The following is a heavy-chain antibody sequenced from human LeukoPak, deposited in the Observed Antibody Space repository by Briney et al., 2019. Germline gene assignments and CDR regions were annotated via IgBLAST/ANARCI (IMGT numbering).Heavy chain of an antibody. Sequence: ASVKVSCKASGYTFTGYYMHWVRQAPGQGLEWMGWINPNSGGANYAQKFQGRVTMTRDTSISTAYMELSRLRSDDTAVYYCARVKTMIVVVTLFDYWGQGTLVTVSS. V-gene: IGHV1-2*02. CDR3: ARVKTMIVVVTLFDY. J-gene: IGHJ4*02. D-gene: IGHD3-22*01. CDR1: GYTFTGYY. CDR2: INPNSGGA.